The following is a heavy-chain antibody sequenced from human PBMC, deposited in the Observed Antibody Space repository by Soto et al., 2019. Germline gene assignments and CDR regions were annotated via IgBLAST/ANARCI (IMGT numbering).Heavy chain of an antibody. J-gene: IGHJ4*02. CDR3: TTLYSSSWDFDY. Sequence: GGSLRLSCAASGFTFSNAWMSWVRQAPGKGLEWVGRIKSKTDGGTTDYAAPVKGRFTISRDDSKNTLYLQMNSLKTEDTAVYYCTTLYSSSWDFDYWGQGTLVTVSS. V-gene: IGHV3-15*01. D-gene: IGHD6-13*01. CDR2: IKSKTDGGTT. CDR1: GFTFSNAW.